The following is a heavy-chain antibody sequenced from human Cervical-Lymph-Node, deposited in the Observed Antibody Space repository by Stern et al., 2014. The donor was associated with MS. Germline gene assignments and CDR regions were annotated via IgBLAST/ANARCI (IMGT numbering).Heavy chain of an antibody. D-gene: IGHD3-3*01. Sequence: EVQLVESGGGLVQPGGSLRLSCTASGFTFSNYAMSWVRQTPGKGLAWGSAISDSGNDIQYADSVRGRFTVSRDNSKNTLYLQMNSLRAEDTAIYFCAKIPFGVLILVWFDLWGQGTLVTVSS. CDR1: GFTFSNYA. CDR3: AKIPFGVLILVWFDL. V-gene: IGHV3-23*04. CDR2: ISDSGNDI. J-gene: IGHJ5*02.